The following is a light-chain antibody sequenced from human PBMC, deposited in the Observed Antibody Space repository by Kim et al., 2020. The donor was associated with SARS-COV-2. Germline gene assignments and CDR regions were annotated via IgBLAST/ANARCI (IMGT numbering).Light chain of an antibody. CDR3: TSYTNASPLEAI. V-gene: IGLV2-14*03. Sequence: FTLSCTGINNDIGGYNLVSWYQHHPGKAPKLMIYDVSHRPSGVSDRFSGSQSGNTASLTISGLQAEDEADYYCTSYTNASPLEAIFGGGTQLTVL. J-gene: IGLJ2*01. CDR2: DVS. CDR1: NNDIGGYNL.